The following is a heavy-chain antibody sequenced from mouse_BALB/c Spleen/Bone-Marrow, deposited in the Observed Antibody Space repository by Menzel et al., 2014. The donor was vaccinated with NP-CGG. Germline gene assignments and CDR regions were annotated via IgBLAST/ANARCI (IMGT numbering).Heavy chain of an antibody. CDR1: GYNIKDTY. CDR2: IDPANGNT. D-gene: IGHD3-3*01. Sequence: EVQLVESGAELEKQGASVKLSCTASGYNIKDTYMHWVKQRPEQGLEWIGRIDPANGNTKYDPKFQGKATITGDTSSNTAYLQLSSLAFEDSAVYYCAGDGAYWGQGTLVTVSA. J-gene: IGHJ3*01. V-gene: IGHV14-3*02. CDR3: AGDGAY.